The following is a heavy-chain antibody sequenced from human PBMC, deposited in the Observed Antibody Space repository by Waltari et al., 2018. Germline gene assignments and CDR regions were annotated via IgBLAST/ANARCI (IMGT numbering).Heavy chain of an antibody. CDR1: GGSISSSSYY. D-gene: IGHD4-17*01. CDR3: ARDLSWGWYGDYRGDY. CDR2: IYYSGSI. Sequence: QLQLQESGPGLVKPSETLSLTCTVSGGSISSSSYYWGWIRQPPGKGLEWIGSIYYSGSIYYNPSLKGRVTISVDTSKNQCSLKLSSVTAADTDVYYCARDLSWGWYGDYRGDYWGQGTLVTVSS. V-gene: IGHV4-39*07. J-gene: IGHJ4*02.